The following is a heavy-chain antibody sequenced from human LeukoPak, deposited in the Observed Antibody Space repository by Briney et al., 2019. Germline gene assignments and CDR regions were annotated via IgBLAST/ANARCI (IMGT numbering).Heavy chain of an antibody. CDR2: INHSGST. CDR1: GGSFSGYY. D-gene: IGHD3-16*02. CDR3: ARRGYDYVWGSYRYGDD. J-gene: IGHJ4*02. V-gene: IGHV4-34*01. Sequence: SETLSLTCAVYGGSFSGYYWSWIRQPPGKGLEWIGEINHSGSTNYNPSLKSRVTISVDTSKNQFSLKLSSVTAADTAVYYCARRGYDYVWGSYRYGDDWGQGTLVTVSS.